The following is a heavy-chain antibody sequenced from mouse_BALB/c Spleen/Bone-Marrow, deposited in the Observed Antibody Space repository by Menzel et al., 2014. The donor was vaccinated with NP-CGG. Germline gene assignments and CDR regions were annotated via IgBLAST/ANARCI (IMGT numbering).Heavy chain of an antibody. CDR2: IDPFNGDT. CDR1: GYSFTSYY. D-gene: IGHD2-4*01. CDR3: ARRVITTGPGFAY. Sequence: EVHLVESGPELMKPGASVKISRKASGYSFTSYYMHWVKQSHGKSLEWIGYIDPFNGDTNYNQKFKGKATLTVDKSSSTAYMHLSSLTSEDSAVYYCARRVITTGPGFAYWGQGTLVTVSA. V-gene: IGHV1S135*01. J-gene: IGHJ3*01.